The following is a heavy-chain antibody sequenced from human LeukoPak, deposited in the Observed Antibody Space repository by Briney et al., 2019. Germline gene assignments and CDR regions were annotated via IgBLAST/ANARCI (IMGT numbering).Heavy chain of an antibody. CDR1: GYTFTSYD. D-gene: IGHD3-22*01. CDR2: MNPNSGNT. CDR3: ARIGVYYDSSGYLHNWFDP. Sequence: ASVKVSCKGSGYTFTSYDINWVRQATGQGLEWMGWMNPNSGNTGYAQKFQGRVTMTRNTSISTAYMELSSLRSEDTAVYYCARIGVYYDSSGYLHNWFDPWGQGTLVTVSS. J-gene: IGHJ5*02. V-gene: IGHV1-8*01.